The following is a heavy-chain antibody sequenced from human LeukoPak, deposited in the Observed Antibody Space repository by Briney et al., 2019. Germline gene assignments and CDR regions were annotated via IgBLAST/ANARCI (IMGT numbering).Heavy chain of an antibody. V-gene: IGHV3-11*01. D-gene: IGHD6-19*01. CDR2: ISSSGSTI. Sequence: GGSLRLSCAASGFTFSDYYLSWLRQAPGKGLEWVSYISSSGSTIYYADSVKGRFTISRDNAKNSLYLQMNSLRAEDTAVYYCAREGSSGWPVDYWGQGTLVTVSS. J-gene: IGHJ4*02. CDR3: AREGSSGWPVDY. CDR1: GFTFSDYY.